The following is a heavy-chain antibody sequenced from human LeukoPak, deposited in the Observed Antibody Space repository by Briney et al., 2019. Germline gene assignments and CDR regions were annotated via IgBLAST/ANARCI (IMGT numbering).Heavy chain of an antibody. CDR1: GGTFSSYA. D-gene: IGHD2-8*01. Sequence: SVKVSCKASGGTFSSYAISWVRQAPGQGLEWMGGIIPIFGTANYAQKFQGRVTITADKSTSTAYMGLSSLRSEDTAVYYCARGPVGVESYYMDVWGKGTTVTVSS. J-gene: IGHJ6*03. CDR2: IIPIFGTA. V-gene: IGHV1-69*06. CDR3: ARGPVGVESYYMDV.